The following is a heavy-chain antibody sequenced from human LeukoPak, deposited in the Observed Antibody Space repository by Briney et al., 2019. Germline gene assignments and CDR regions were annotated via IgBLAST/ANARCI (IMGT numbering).Heavy chain of an antibody. CDR2: INPNSGGT. V-gene: IGHV1-2*04. CDR3: AREDPYYYGSGSYGY. J-gene: IGHJ4*02. CDR1: GYSFGSYY. D-gene: IGHD3-10*01. Sequence: ASVKVSCKASGYSFGSYYIHWVRQAPGQGLEWMGWINPNSGGTNYAQKFQGWVTMTRDTSISTAYMELSRPRSDDTAVYYCAREDPYYYGSGSYGYWGQGTLVTVSS.